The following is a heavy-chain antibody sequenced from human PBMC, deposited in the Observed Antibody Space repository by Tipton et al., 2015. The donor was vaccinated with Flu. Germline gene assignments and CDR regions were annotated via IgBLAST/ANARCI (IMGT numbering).Heavy chain of an antibody. CDR2: INHSGST. V-gene: IGHV4-34*01. J-gene: IGHJ2*01. Sequence: AGLVKPSETLSLTCTVSGGSISSYYWSWIRQPPGKGLEWIGEINHSGSTNYNPSLRSRVTISVDTSKNQFSLKLSSVTAADTAVYYCAREGSSERYWYFDLWGRGTLVTVSS. CDR1: GGSISSYY. D-gene: IGHD6-13*01. CDR3: AREGSSERYWYFDL.